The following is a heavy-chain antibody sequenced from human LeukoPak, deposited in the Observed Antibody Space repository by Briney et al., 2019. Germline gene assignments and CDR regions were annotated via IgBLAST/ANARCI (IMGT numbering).Heavy chain of an antibody. D-gene: IGHD5-18*01. CDR3: ARGVDTAMVTGIDY. J-gene: IGHJ4*02. CDR2: MNPNSGNT. CDR1: GYTFTSYD. V-gene: IGHV1-8*01. Sequence: ASVKVSCKASGYTFTSYDINWVRQATGQGLEWMRWMNPNSGNTGYAQKFQGRVTMTRNTSISTAYMELSSLRSEDTAVYYCARGVDTAMVTGIDYWGQGTLVTVSS.